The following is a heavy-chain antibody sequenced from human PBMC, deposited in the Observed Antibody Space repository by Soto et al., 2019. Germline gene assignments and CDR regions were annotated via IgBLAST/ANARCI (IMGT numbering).Heavy chain of an antibody. J-gene: IGHJ4*02. V-gene: IGHV4-59*08. Sequence: SETLSLTCTVSGCSISTYYWSWIRQPPGKGLEWIGCIYYSGSTNYNPSLKSRVTISVDTSKNQFSLKLSSVTAADTAVYYCARQVGGWAPWYFDYWGQGTLVTV. CDR1: GCSISTYY. CDR2: IYYSGST. CDR3: ARQVGGWAPWYFDY. D-gene: IGHD6-19*01.